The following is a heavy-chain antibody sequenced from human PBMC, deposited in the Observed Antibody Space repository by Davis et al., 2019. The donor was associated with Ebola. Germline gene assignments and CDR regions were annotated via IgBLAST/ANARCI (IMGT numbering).Heavy chain of an antibody. D-gene: IGHD4-17*01. Sequence: GGSLRLSCAASGFIFSSYVMSWVRQAPGKGLEWVSVIYRDGRRYYADSVKGRFTVSRDNSNNTLFLQMNNLRAEDTAVYYCTRHVSGDFWYFDLWGRGTLVTVSS. J-gene: IGHJ2*01. CDR2: IYRDGRR. V-gene: IGHV3-66*04. CDR3: TRHVSGDFWYFDL. CDR1: GFIFSSYV.